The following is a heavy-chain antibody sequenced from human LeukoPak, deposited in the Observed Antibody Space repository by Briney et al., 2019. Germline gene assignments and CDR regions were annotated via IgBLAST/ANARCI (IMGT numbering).Heavy chain of an antibody. CDR3: AREGRDCGGDCYSGQLDY. V-gene: IGHV1-69*05. J-gene: IGHJ4*02. CDR2: IIPIFGTA. Sequence: GASVKVSCKASGGTFSSYAISCVRQAPGQGLEWMGGIIPIFGTANYAQKFQGRVTITTDESTSTAYMELSSLRSEDTAVYYCAREGRDCGGDCYSGQLDYWGQGTLVTVSS. D-gene: IGHD2-21*02. CDR1: GGTFSSYA.